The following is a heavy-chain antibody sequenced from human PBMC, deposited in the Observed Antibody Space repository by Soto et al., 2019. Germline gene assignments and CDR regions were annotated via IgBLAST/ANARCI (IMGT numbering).Heavy chain of an antibody. Sequence: DVQLVESGGGLVQPGGSLKLSCATSGFSFSGTAMHWVRQASGKGLEWVGRIRTKPNNYATTYAASVTGRFTIYRDDSKNKVYLQMNSLKTEDTAVYDCTRPEDPYGYPAAFDSWGQGALVTVSS. CDR1: GFSFSGTA. J-gene: IGHJ4*02. CDR2: IRTKPNNYAT. CDR3: TRPEDPYGYPAAFDS. V-gene: IGHV3-73*02. D-gene: IGHD5-18*01.